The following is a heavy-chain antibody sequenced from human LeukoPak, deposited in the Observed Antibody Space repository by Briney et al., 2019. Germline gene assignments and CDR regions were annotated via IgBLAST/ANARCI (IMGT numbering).Heavy chain of an antibody. CDR1: GFTFSSYS. V-gene: IGHV3-48*02. CDR2: ISRPGNTV. D-gene: IGHD6-13*01. CDR3: AREQGRGSTWYPEYFQP. Sequence: GGSLRLSCEGSGFTFSSYSMNWVRQAPGKGLEWVSYISRPGNTVYYADSVGGRFAISRDNAKNSLYLQMSSLRDEDTAVYYCAREQGRGSTWYPEYFQPWGQGTLVTVSS. J-gene: IGHJ1*01.